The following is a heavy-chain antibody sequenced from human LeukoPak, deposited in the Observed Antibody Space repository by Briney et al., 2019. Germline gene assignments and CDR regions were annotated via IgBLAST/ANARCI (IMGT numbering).Heavy chain of an antibody. V-gene: IGHV4-59*12. CDR1: GGSISSYY. J-gene: IGHJ4*02. D-gene: IGHD2-15*01. CDR3: ARDPGYCSGGSCYSGDY. Sequence: SETLSLTCTVSGGSISSYYWSWIRQPPGKGLEWIGYIYYSGSTNYNPSLKSRVTISVDTSKNQFSLKVTSVTAADTAVYYCARDPGYCSGGSCYSGDYWGQGTLVTVSS. CDR2: IYYSGST.